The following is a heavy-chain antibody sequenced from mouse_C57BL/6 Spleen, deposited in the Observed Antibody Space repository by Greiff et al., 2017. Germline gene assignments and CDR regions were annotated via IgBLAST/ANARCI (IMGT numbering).Heavy chain of an antibody. V-gene: IGHV1-82*01. D-gene: IGHD2-3*01. Sequence: QVQLQQPGTELVKPGASVKISCKASGYAFSSSWMNWVKQRPGKGLEWIGRIYPGDGDTNYNGKFKGKATLTADKSSSTAYMQLSSLTSEDSAVYFCARHGYYVYYFDYWGQGTTLTVSS. J-gene: IGHJ2*01. CDR2: IYPGDGDT. CDR3: ARHGYYVYYFDY. CDR1: GYAFSSSW.